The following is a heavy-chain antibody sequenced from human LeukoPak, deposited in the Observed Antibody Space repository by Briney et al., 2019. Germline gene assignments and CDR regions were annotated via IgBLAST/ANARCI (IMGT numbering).Heavy chain of an antibody. V-gene: IGHV4-59*01. CDR1: GGSISSYY. Sequence: SETLSLTCTVSGGSISSYYWSWIRQPPGKGLEWIGYTYSSGSTNYNPSLRSRVTISVDPSKTQFSLKLSSVTAADTAVYYCARVPHLGAVWFDPWGQGTLVTVSS. CDR2: TYSSGST. J-gene: IGHJ5*02. CDR3: ARVPHLGAVWFDP. D-gene: IGHD4-17*01.